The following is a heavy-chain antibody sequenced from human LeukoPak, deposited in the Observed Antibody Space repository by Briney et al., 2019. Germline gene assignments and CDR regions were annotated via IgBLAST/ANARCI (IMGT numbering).Heavy chain of an antibody. CDR2: ITASGTAM. CDR1: GFTFISYT. V-gene: IGHV3-48*02. D-gene: IGHD1-26*01. CDR3: ASSESYRFDY. Sequence: GGSLRLSCAASGFTFISYTMNWVRQAPGKGLEWVSHITASGTAMFYADSVKGRFTISRDNAKNSLYLQMNSLRDEDTAVYYCASSESYRFDYWGQGTLVTVSS. J-gene: IGHJ4*02.